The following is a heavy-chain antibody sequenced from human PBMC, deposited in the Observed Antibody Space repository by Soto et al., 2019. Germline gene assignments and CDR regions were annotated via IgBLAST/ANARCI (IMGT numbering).Heavy chain of an antibody. CDR2: IYTSGST. Sequence: QVQLQESGPGLVKPSETLSLTCTVSGGSISSYYWSWIRQPAGKGLEWIGRIYTSGSTNYNPSLKSRVTISVDTSKNQFSLKLSSVTAADTAVYYCAREYIVPGGDYFDYWGQGTLVTVSS. J-gene: IGHJ4*02. CDR1: GGSISSYY. V-gene: IGHV4-4*07. D-gene: IGHD2-21*01. CDR3: AREYIVPGGDYFDY.